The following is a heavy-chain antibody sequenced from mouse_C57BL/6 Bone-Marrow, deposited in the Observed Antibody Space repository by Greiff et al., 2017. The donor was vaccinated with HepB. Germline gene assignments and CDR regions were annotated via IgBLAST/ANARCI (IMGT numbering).Heavy chain of an antibody. CDR1: GFTFSDYY. V-gene: IGHV5-12*01. D-gene: IGHD1-1*01. Sequence: EVKLMESGGGLVQPGGSLKLSCAASGFTFSDYYMYWVRQTPEKRLEWVAYISNGGGSTYYPDTVKGRFTISRDNAKNTLYLQMSRLKSEDTAMYYCARHLYYYGSSYVNYFDYWGQGTTLTVSS. CDR3: ARHLYYYGSSYVNYFDY. J-gene: IGHJ2*01. CDR2: ISNGGGST.